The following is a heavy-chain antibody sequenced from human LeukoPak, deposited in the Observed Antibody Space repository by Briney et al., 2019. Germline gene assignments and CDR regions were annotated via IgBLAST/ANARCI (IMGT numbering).Heavy chain of an antibody. V-gene: IGHV3-20*04. D-gene: IGHD5/OR15-5a*01. CDR2: INWNGGST. J-gene: IGHJ4*02. Sequence: GGSLRLSCAASGFTFDDYCMSWVRQAPGKGLEWVSGINWNGGSTGYADSVKGRFTISRDNSKNTLYLQMNSLRAEDTAVYYCAKPVSNSFDFDYWGQGTLVTVSS. CDR1: GFTFDDYC. CDR3: AKPVSNSFDFDY.